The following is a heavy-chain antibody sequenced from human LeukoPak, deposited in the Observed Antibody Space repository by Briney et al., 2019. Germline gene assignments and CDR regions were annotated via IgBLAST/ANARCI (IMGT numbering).Heavy chain of an antibody. D-gene: IGHD5-18*01. Sequence: SVKVSCKASGGTFSSYAISWVRQAPGQGLEWMGGIIPIFGTANYAQKFRGRVTITADESTSTAYMELSSLRSEDTAVYYCARGRIQLAKYIWFDPWGQGTLVTVSS. CDR1: GGTFSSYA. CDR2: IIPIFGTA. V-gene: IGHV1-69*13. CDR3: ARGRIQLAKYIWFDP. J-gene: IGHJ5*02.